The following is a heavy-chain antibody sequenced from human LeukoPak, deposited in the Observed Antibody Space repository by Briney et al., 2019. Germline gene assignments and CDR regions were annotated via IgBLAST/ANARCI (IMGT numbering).Heavy chain of an antibody. CDR1: GFPFSSYW. Sequence: GGSLRLSCAASGFPFSSYWMSWVRQAPGKGLEWVANIKPDGSDKYYVDSVKGRFTFSRDNAKNSLYLQMNSLRVEDTAVYYCARDQRDTVPDFDYWGQGTLVTVSS. V-gene: IGHV3-7*01. D-gene: IGHD4-17*01. CDR2: IKPDGSDK. CDR3: ARDQRDTVPDFDY. J-gene: IGHJ4*02.